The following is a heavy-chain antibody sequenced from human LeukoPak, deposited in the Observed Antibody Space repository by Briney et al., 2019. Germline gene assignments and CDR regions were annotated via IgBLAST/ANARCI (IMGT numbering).Heavy chain of an antibody. D-gene: IGHD2-8*01. CDR1: GGTFSSYA. J-gene: IGHJ6*02. Sequence: GSSVKVSCKASGGTFSSYAISWVRQAPGQGLEWMGRIIPILGIANYAQKFQGRVTITADKSTSTAYMELSSLRSEDTAVYYCARDGVSGLRSEYYYYYYGMDVWGQGTTVTVSS. V-gene: IGHV1-69*04. CDR2: IIPILGIA. CDR3: ARDGVSGLRSEYYYYYYGMDV.